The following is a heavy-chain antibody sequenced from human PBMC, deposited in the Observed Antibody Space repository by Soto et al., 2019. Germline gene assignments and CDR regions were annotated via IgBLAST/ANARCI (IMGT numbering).Heavy chain of an antibody. CDR1: GFTFISYA. V-gene: IGHV3-23*01. Sequence: EVQLLESGGCLVQPSGSLRLSCAASGFTFISYAMRWVRQAPGKGLESGSAISGSGGSTYYADSVKGRFTISRDNSKNTLYLQRTSLRAEDTAVYYCANHKGYGRIAVARPVDYWGQGTLVTVSS. J-gene: IGHJ4*02. CDR3: ANHKGYGRIAVARPVDY. CDR2: ISGSGGST. D-gene: IGHD6-19*01.